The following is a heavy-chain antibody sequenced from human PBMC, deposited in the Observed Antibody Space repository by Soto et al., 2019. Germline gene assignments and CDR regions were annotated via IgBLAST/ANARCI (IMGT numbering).Heavy chain of an antibody. CDR2: IKQDGSEK. D-gene: IGHD3-3*01. Sequence: GGSLRLSCAASGFTFSSYGMSWVRQAPGKGLEWVANIKQDGSEKYYVDSVKGRFTISRDNAKNSLYLQMNSLRAEDTAVYYCARIIRDFWSGYYPEPLLFDYWGQGTLVTVSS. CDR3: ARIIRDFWSGYYPEPLLFDY. J-gene: IGHJ4*02. V-gene: IGHV3-7*01. CDR1: GFTFSSYG.